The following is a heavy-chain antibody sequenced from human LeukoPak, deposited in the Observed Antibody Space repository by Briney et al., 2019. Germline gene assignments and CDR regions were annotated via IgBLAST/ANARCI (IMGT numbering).Heavy chain of an antibody. D-gene: IGHD6-13*01. CDR2: ISPSGGST. J-gene: IGHJ4*02. Sequence: PGGSLRLSRAAFGFIFSSCAMSWVRQSPGKGLEWVSAISPSGGSTYYADSVKGRFTVSRDNSKNTLYLQLNSLRAEETAIYYCAKFSAYTSNWYKTPFDSWGQGTLVTVSS. V-gene: IGHV3-23*01. CDR1: GFIFSSCA. CDR3: AKFSAYTSNWYKTPFDS.